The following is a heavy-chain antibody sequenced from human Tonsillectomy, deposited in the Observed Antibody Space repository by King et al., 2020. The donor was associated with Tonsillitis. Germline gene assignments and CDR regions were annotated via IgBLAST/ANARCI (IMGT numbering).Heavy chain of an antibody. J-gene: IGHJ4*02. CDR1: GGSFSGYY. CDR3: ARGRDETRIRFRGYFDY. Sequence: VQLQQWGAGLLKPSETLSLTCAVYGGSFSGYYWSWIRQPPGKGLEWIGEINHSGSTNYNPSLKSRVTISVDTSKNQFSLKLSSVTAADTAVYYCARGRDETRIRFRGYFDYWGQGTLVTVSS. V-gene: IGHV4-34*01. CDR2: INHSGST. D-gene: IGHD3-16*01.